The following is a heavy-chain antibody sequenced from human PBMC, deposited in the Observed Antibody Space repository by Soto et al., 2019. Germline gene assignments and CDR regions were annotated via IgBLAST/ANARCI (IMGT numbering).Heavy chain of an antibody. CDR1: GYTFTGYY. V-gene: IGHV1-2*02. Sequence: RASVKVSCKASGYTFTGYYMHWVRQAPGQGLEWMGWINPNSGGTNYAQKFQGRVTMTRDTSISTAYMELSRLRSDDTAVYYCARLYYDYVWGSYRYRHYFDYWGQGTLVTVSS. CDR2: INPNSGGT. J-gene: IGHJ4*02. D-gene: IGHD3-16*02. CDR3: ARLYYDYVWGSYRYRHYFDY.